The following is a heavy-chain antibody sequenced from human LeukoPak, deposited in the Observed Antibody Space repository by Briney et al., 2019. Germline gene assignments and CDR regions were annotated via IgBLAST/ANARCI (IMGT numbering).Heavy chain of an antibody. CDR1: GFTFSSYS. J-gene: IGHJ6*02. V-gene: IGHV3-21*01. Sequence: GGSLRLSCAASGFTFSSYSMNWVRQAPGKGLEWVSSISSSSSYIYYADPVKGRFTISRDNAKNSLYLQMNSLRAEDTAVYYCARSSVYYYGMDVWGQGTTVTVSS. CDR3: ARSSVYYYGMDV. CDR2: ISSSSSYI.